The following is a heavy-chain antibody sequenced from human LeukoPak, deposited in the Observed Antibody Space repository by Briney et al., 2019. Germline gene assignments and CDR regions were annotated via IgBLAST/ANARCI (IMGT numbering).Heavy chain of an antibody. J-gene: IGHJ3*02. V-gene: IGHV5-10-1*01. Sequence: GESLKISCKGSGYSFTNYWITWVRQMPGKGLEWMGRIDPSDSYTNYSPSFRGHVTMSVDKSISTAYLQWSSLRASDTAMYYCARQVYDILTSDIWGQGTMVTVSS. D-gene: IGHD3-9*01. CDR2: IDPSDSYT. CDR1: GYSFTNYW. CDR3: ARQVYDILTSDI.